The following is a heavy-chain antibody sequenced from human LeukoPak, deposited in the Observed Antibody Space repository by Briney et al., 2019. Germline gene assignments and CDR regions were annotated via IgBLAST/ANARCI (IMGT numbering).Heavy chain of an antibody. CDR1: GGSISSYY. CDR3: ARTGITIFGVVTPYYFDY. CDR2: IYYSGST. J-gene: IGHJ4*02. V-gene: IGHV4-59*08. Sequence: SETLSLTCTVSGGSISSYYWSWIRQPPGKGLEWIGYIYYSGSTNYNPSLKSRVTISVDTSKNQFSLKLSSVTAADTAVYYCARTGITIFGVVTPYYFDYWGQGTLVTVSS. D-gene: IGHD3-3*01.